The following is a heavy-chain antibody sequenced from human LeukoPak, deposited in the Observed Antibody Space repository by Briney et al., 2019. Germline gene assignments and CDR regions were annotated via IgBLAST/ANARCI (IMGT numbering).Heavy chain of an antibody. V-gene: IGHV4-59*01. Sequence: KTSETLSLTCTVSGGSISSYYWSWIRQPPGKGLEWIGYIYYSGSTNYNPSLKSRVTISVDTSKNQFSLKLSSVTAADTAVYYCAREGTTGMDVGRYFDLWGRGTLVTVSS. CDR1: GGSISSYY. J-gene: IGHJ2*01. CDR3: AREGTTGMDVGRYFDL. CDR2: IYYSGST. D-gene: IGHD1/OR15-1a*01.